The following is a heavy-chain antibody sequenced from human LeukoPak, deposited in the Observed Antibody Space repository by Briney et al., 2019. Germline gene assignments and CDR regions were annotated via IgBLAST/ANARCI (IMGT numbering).Heavy chain of an antibody. CDR1: GFTFSNAW. J-gene: IGHJ4*02. CDR2: IKSKTDGGTT. V-gene: IGHV3-15*01. D-gene: IGHD3-10*01. Sequence: GGSLRLSCAASGFTFSNAWMSWVRQAPGKGLEWVGRIKSKTDGGTTDYAAPVKGRFTISRDDSKNTLYLQMNSLKTEDTAVYYCAKDDGSLGSGLNWGQGTLVTVSS. CDR3: AKDDGSLGSGLN.